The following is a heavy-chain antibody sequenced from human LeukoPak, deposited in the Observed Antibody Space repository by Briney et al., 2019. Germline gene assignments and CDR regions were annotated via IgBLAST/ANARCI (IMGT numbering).Heavy chain of an antibody. CDR2: ISYDVGKK. CDR1: GFTFSSYG. Sequence: PGGSLRLSCAASGFTFSSYGMHWVRQAPGKGLEWVAVISYDVGKKYYADSVKGRFTISRDNSKNTLYLQMNSLRAEDTAVYYCAKALSGEFYYYDSSGHHDAFDIWGQGTMVTVSS. J-gene: IGHJ3*02. CDR3: AKALSGEFYYYDSSGHHDAFDI. D-gene: IGHD3-22*01. V-gene: IGHV3-30*18.